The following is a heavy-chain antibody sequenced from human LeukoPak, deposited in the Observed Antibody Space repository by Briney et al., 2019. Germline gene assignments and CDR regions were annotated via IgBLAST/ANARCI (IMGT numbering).Heavy chain of an antibody. J-gene: IGHJ4*02. D-gene: IGHD6-19*01. V-gene: IGHV3-48*04. CDR1: GFTFSNYF. Sequence: GGSLRLSCAASGFTFSNYFMNWVRQAPGKGLEWVSYITGTSSTIYDADSVKGRFTISRDNAKNSLYLQMNSLRAEDTAVYYYARDCYYSSGWYGDPTFDYWGQGTLVTVSS. CDR3: ARDCYYSSGWYGDPTFDY. CDR2: ITGTSSTI.